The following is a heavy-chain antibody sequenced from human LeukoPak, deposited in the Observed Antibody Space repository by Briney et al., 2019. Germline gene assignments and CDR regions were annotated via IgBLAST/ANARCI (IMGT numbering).Heavy chain of an antibody. D-gene: IGHD5-12*01. J-gene: IGHJ6*03. CDR3: ATVRGASDTVATISGYYYMDV. V-gene: IGHV1-69-2*01. CDR2: VDPEDGET. Sequence: ATVKISCKVSGYTFTDYYMHLVQQAPGKGLEWMGLVDPEDGETIYAEKFQGRVTITADTSTDTAYMEVSSLRSEDTAVYYCATVRGASDTVATISGYYYMDVWGKGTTVTVSS. CDR1: GYTFTDYY.